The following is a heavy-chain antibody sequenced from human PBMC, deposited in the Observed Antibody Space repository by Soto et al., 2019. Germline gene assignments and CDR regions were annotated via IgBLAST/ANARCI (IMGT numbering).Heavy chain of an antibody. D-gene: IGHD2-21*02. V-gene: IGHV4-61*03. CDR2: IYYNGRT. Sequence: QVQLQESGPGLVKPSETLSLTCTVSGGSVSSGSYYWSWIRQPPGKVLEWIGYIYYNGRTNYNPSLKSRVTLSADTSTNHFSLKLNSVTAADTAVYSCARGGAYCGGDCSPHYRDSWGHGTLVTVSS. CDR1: GGSVSSGSYY. CDR3: ARGGAYCGGDCSPHYRDS. J-gene: IGHJ5*01.